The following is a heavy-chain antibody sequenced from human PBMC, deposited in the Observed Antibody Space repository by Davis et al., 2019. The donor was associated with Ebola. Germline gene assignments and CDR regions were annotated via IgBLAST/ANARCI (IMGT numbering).Heavy chain of an antibody. CDR2: IYHSGST. D-gene: IGHD5-12*01. J-gene: IGHJ4*02. Sequence: MPSETLSLTCTVSGDSISRSTYYWGWIRQPPGKGLEWIGSIYHSGSTYYNPSLKSRVTISVDTSKNQFSLKLSSVTVAETAVYYCARHSGYYYFDSWGQGTLVTVSS. CDR1: GDSISRSTYY. V-gene: IGHV4-39*01. CDR3: ARHSGYYYFDS.